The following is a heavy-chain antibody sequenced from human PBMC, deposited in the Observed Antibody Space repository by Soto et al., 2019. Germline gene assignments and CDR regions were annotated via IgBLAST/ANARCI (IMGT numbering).Heavy chain of an antibody. CDR3: ARDWGTPGRGSAVGYYYHYGMDV. CDR2: IKDDGSEK. D-gene: IGHD6-19*01. CDR1: EFTFNTYW. V-gene: IGHV3-7*05. J-gene: IGHJ6*02. Sequence: EVQLVESGGGLVQPGGSLRLSCLASEFTFNTYWMNWVRQAPGRGLEWVANIKDDGSEKNYVDSVQGRFTISRDNAKNSLYLQMNSLRGEDTAVYSCARDWGTPGRGSAVGYYYHYGMDVWGQGTTVTVSS.